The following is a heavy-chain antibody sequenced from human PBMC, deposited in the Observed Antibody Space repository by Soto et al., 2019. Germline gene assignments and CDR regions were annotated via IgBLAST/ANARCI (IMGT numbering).Heavy chain of an antibody. CDR1: GFTVSSNY. J-gene: IGHJ4*02. CDR2: IYSGGST. Sequence: EVQLVESGGGLIQPGGSLRLSCTASGFTVSSNYMSWVRQAPGKGLEWVSVIYSGGSTYYADSVKGRFTISRDSSKNKLYLQMNSLRAEDTAVYYCARFSGYPNYYFDYWGQGTLVTVSS. CDR3: ARFSGYPNYYFDY. D-gene: IGHD5-18*01. V-gene: IGHV3-53*01.